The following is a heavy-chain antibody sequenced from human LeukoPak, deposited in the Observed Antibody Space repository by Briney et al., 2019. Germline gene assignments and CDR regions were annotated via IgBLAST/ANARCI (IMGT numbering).Heavy chain of an antibody. Sequence: SETLSLTCAVYGGSFSGYYWSWIRQPPGKGLEWIGEINHSGSTNYNPSLKSRVTISVDTSKNQFSLKLSSVTAADTAVYYCARSQFDRFGELLSDYWGQGTLVTVSS. D-gene: IGHD3-10*01. CDR3: ARSQFDRFGELLSDY. V-gene: IGHV4-34*01. CDR2: INHSGST. CDR1: GGSFSGYY. J-gene: IGHJ4*02.